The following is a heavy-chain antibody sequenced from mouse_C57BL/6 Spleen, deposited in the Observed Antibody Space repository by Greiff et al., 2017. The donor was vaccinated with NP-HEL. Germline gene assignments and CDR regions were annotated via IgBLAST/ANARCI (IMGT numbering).Heavy chain of an antibody. Sequence: VKVVESGPGLVQPSQSLSITCTVSGFSLTSYGVHWVRQSPGKGLEWLGVIWRGGSTDYNAAFMSRLSITKDNSKSQVFFKMNSLQADDTAIYYCAKNFGEVTLDYWGQGTTLTVSS. CDR3: AKNFGEVTLDY. D-gene: IGHD2-1*01. CDR1: GFSLTSYG. V-gene: IGHV2-5*01. J-gene: IGHJ2*01. CDR2: IWRGGST.